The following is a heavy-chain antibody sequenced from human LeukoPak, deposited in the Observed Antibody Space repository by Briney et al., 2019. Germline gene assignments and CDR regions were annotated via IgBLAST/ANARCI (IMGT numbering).Heavy chain of an antibody. CDR3: ARDHHYTSGVSWFFDC. Sequence: ASVKVSCKASGYTFTSYAMHWVRQAPGQRLEWMGWSNAGNGDTRYSQEFQGRVTITRDTSASTAYMELSSLRSEDMAVYFCARDHHYTSGVSWFFDCWGQGALVSVSS. CDR2: SNAGNGDT. V-gene: IGHV1-3*02. J-gene: IGHJ4*02. D-gene: IGHD3-10*01. CDR1: GYTFTSYA.